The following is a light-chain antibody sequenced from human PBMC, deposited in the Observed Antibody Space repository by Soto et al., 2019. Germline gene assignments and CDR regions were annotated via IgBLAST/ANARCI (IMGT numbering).Light chain of an antibody. J-gene: IGKJ5*01. Sequence: DIQMTQSPSSLSASVGDRVTITCRASQSITDYLNWYQQKPGKAPKLLIYAACSLQSGVPSRFSASGSGTDFTLTISRLQPEDFATYFCQQTYITPFTFGQGTRLEIK. CDR2: AAC. CDR1: QSITDY. CDR3: QQTYITPFT. V-gene: IGKV1-39*01.